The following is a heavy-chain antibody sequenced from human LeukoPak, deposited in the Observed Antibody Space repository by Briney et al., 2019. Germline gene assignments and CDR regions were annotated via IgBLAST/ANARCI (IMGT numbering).Heavy chain of an antibody. CDR3: ARVRVQPERRRTGGYFDY. CDR2: INHSGST. J-gene: IGHJ4*02. D-gene: IGHD1-1*01. V-gene: IGHV4-34*01. Sequence: SETLSLICAVYGGSFSGYYWSWIRQPPGKGLEWIGEINHSGSTNYNPSLKSRVTISVDTSKNQFSLKLSSVTAADTAVYYCARVRVQPERRRTGGYFDYWGQGTLVTVSS. CDR1: GGSFSGYY.